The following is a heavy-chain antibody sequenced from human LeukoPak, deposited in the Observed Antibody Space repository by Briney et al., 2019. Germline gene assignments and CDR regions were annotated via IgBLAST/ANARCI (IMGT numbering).Heavy chain of an antibody. V-gene: IGHV3-23*01. CDR2: ISGSGGST. CDR3: AKTHSSGYYYVAYFDY. CDR1: GFTFSSYA. J-gene: IGHJ4*02. Sequence: RSGGSLRLSCAASGFTFSSYAMSWVRQAPGKGLEWVSAISGSGGSTYYADSVKGRFTISRDNSKNTLYLQMNSLRAEDTAVYYCAKTHSSGYYYVAYFDYWGQGTLVTVSS. D-gene: IGHD3-22*01.